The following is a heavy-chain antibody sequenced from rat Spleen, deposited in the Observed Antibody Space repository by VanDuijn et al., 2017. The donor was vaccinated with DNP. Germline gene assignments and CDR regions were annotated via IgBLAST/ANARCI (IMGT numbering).Heavy chain of an antibody. J-gene: IGHJ2*01. CDR3: VRVNWVPDY. Sequence: EVQLVESGGGLVQPGRSLKLSCAASGLTFTNYDMVWVRQAPTKGLEWVATITTSGGSTYYPDSVKGRFTISRDNAKNTLYLQMNSLRSEDTATYYCVRVNWVPDYWGQGVVVTVSS. CDR2: ITTSGGST. V-gene: IGHV5S13*01. D-gene: IGHD5-1*01. CDR1: GLTFTNYD.